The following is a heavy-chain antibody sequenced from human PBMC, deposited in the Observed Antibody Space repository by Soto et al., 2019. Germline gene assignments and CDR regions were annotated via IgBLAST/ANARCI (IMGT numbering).Heavy chain of an antibody. D-gene: IGHD3-22*01. CDR2: INPNSGGT. Sequence: GASVKVSCKASGYTFTGYYMHWVRQAPGQGLEWMGWINPNSGGTNYAQKFQGWVTMTRDTSISTAYMELSRLRSDDTAVYYCARVQDPSYYYDSSGYFDYWGQGTLVPGSS. CDR1: GYTFTGYY. CDR3: ARVQDPSYYYDSSGYFDY. V-gene: IGHV1-2*04. J-gene: IGHJ4*02.